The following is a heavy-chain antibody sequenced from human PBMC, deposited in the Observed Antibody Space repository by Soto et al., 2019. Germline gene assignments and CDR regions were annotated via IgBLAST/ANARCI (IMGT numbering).Heavy chain of an antibody. CDR2: INSDGSST. CDR1: GFTFSSYC. Sequence: GGSLTLSCAASGFTFSSYCIHWVRQAPGKGLVWVSRINSDGSSTSYADSVKGRFTISRDNAKNTLYLQINSLRAEDTAVYYCAKGRIQLWSDMDVWGQGTTVTVSS. D-gene: IGHD5-18*01. J-gene: IGHJ6*02. CDR3: AKGRIQLWSDMDV. V-gene: IGHV3-74*01.